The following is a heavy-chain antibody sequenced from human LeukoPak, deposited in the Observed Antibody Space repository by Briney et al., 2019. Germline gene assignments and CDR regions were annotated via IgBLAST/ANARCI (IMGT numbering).Heavy chain of an antibody. D-gene: IGHD3-16*01. V-gene: IGHV4-34*01. J-gene: IGHJ6*02. CDR3: ASPGGNYAYGMDV. CDR1: GGSFSGYY. CDR2: ISHSGST. Sequence: SETLSLTCAVYGGSFSGYYWSWIRQPPGKGLEWIGEISHSGSTNYNPSLKSRVTISVDTSKNQFSLKLSSVTAADTAVYYCASPGGNYAYGMDVWGQGTTVTVSS.